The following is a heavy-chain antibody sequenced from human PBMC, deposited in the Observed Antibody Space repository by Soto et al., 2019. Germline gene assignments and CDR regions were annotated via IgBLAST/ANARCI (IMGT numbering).Heavy chain of an antibody. D-gene: IGHD2-2*01. V-gene: IGHV4-39*01. CDR1: GGSISSVSYY. Sequence: PSETLSLTCTVSGGSISSVSYYWGWIRQPPGKGLEWIGSIYYSGSAYYSPSLKSRVTMSVDTSKNQLSLKLSSVTAADTAVYYCARLHCNRPKFGPPDPRGQGTLVTVSS. CDR2: IYYSGSA. CDR3: ARLHCNRPKFGPPDP. J-gene: IGHJ5*02.